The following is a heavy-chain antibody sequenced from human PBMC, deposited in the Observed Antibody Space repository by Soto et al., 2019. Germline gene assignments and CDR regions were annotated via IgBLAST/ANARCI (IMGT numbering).Heavy chain of an antibody. CDR3: TSKDIVVVPAAREAFDI. CDR2: IRSKANSYAT. D-gene: IGHD2-2*01. V-gene: IGHV3-73*01. CDR1: GFTFSGSA. Sequence: GGSLRLPCAASGFTFSGSAMHWVRQASGKGLEWVGRIRSKANSYATAYAASVKGRFTISRDDSKNTAYLQMNSLKTEDMAVYYCTSKDIVVVPAAREAFDIWGQGTMVTVSS. J-gene: IGHJ3*02.